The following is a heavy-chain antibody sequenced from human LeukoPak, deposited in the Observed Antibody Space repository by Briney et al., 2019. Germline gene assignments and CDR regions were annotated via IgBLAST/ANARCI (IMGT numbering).Heavy chain of an antibody. D-gene: IGHD4-23*01. CDR2: IYYSGST. CDR1: GGSIKSYY. V-gene: IGHV4-59*01. Sequence: SETLSLTCTVSGGSIKSYYWSWIRQPPGNGLEWIGYIYYSGSTTYNPSLESRVTISVDTSKNQFSLKLSSVTAADTAVYYCARGGGKTPPIDYWGQGTLVTVSS. J-gene: IGHJ4*02. CDR3: ARGGGKTPPIDY.